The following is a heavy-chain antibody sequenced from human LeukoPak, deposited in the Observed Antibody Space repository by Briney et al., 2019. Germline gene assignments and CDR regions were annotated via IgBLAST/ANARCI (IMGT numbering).Heavy chain of an antibody. D-gene: IGHD3-3*01. J-gene: IGHJ4*02. CDR3: AREGRYYDFWSGYYSPFDY. Sequence: KPSETLSLTCTVSGGSISSYYWSWIRQPAGKGLEWIGRIYTSGSTNYNPSLKSRVTMPVDTSKNQFSLKLSSVTAADTAVYYCAREGRYYDFWSGYYSPFDYWGQGTLVTVSS. CDR2: IYTSGST. V-gene: IGHV4-4*07. CDR1: GGSISSYY.